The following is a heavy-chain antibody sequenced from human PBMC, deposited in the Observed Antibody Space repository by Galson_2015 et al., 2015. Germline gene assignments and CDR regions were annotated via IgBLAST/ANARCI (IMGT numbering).Heavy chain of an antibody. D-gene: IGHD3-10*01. CDR3: ARIRITMVRRQGGSYYYLDS. V-gene: IGHV4-34*01. CDR1: GGSFSGYY. J-gene: IGHJ4*02. CDR2: INHTGST. Sequence: SETLSLTCAVYGGSFSGYYWSYIRQPPGKGLEWIGEINHTGSTNYSPSLKSRVTISVDTSKSQFSLKLNSVTAADTAVYYCARIRITMVRRQGGSYYYLDSWGQGTLVTVSS.